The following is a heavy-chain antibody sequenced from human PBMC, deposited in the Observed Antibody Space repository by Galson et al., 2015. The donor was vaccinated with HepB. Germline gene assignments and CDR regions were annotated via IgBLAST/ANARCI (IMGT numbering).Heavy chain of an antibody. D-gene: IGHD3-16*01. CDR1: GYSFTNYW. CDR2: IYPDDSNT. J-gene: IGHJ4*02. Sequence: QSGAEVKKPGESLKISCKGSGYSFTNYWIGWVRQMPGKGLEWMGIIYPDDSNTIYSPSFEGQVTISADKSISTAYLQWSSLRASDTAMYYCARSNRGTHFYYFDYWGQGTLVTVSS. CDR3: ARSNRGTHFYYFDY. V-gene: IGHV5-51*03.